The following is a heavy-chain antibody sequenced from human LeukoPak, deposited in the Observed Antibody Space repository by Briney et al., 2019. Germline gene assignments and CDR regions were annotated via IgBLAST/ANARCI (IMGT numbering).Heavy chain of an antibody. V-gene: IGHV4-39*01. CDR1: GGSISSSSYY. Sequence: ASETLSLTCTVSGGSISSSSYYWGWIRQPPGKGLEWIGSIYYSGSTYYNPSLKSRVTISVDTSKNQFSLKLSSVTAADTAVYYCASAAGTAAFDPWGQGTLVTVSS. J-gene: IGHJ5*02. D-gene: IGHD6-13*01. CDR3: ASAAGTAAFDP. CDR2: IYYSGST.